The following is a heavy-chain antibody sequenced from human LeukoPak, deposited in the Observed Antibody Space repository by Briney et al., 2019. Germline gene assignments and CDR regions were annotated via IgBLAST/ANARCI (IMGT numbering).Heavy chain of an antibody. Sequence: SVKVSCKASGGTFSSYAISWVRQAPGQGLEWMGGIIPIFGTANYAQKFQGRVTITADESTSTAYMELSSLRSEDTAVYYCARDLNVRGYSCFAYWGQGTLVTVSS. V-gene: IGHV1-69*13. D-gene: IGHD3-22*01. J-gene: IGHJ4*02. CDR1: GGTFSSYA. CDR3: ARDLNVRGYSCFAY. CDR2: IIPIFGTA.